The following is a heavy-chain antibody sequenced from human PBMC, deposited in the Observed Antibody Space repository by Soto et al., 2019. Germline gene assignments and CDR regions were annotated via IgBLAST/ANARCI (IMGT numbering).Heavy chain of an antibody. D-gene: IGHD3-10*01. CDR3: ARDRSYGSGSYYNREGGYFDY. CDR2: ISAYNGNT. Sequence: ASVKVSCKASGYTFTSYAMHWVRQAPGQGLEWMGWISAYNGNTNYAQKLQGRVTMTTDTSTSTAYMELRSLRSDDTALYYCARDRSYGSGSYYNREGGYFDYWGQGTLVTVSS. V-gene: IGHV1-18*01. J-gene: IGHJ4*02. CDR1: GYTFTSYA.